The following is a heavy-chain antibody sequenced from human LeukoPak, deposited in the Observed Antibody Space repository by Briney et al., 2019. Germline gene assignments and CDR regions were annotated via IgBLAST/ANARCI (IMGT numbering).Heavy chain of an antibody. J-gene: IGHJ6*03. CDR1: GFTVSSNY. CDR2: IYSGGST. D-gene: IGHD3-3*01. Sequence: GGSLRLSCAASGFTVSSNYVSWVRQAPGKGLEWVSVIYSGGSTYYADSVKGRFTISRDNSKNTLYLQMNSLRAEDTAVYCCARAPYYDFWSGYGSEYMDVWGKGTTVTVSS. CDR3: ARAPYYDFWSGYGSEYMDV. V-gene: IGHV3-53*01.